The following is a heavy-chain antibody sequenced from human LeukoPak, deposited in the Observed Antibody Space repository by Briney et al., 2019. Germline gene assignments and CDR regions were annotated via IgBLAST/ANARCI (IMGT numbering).Heavy chain of an antibody. V-gene: IGHV4-34*01. CDR2: INHSGST. CDR1: GGSFSGYY. CDR3: ARGRYFDWLLLRYYGMDV. J-gene: IGHJ6*02. D-gene: IGHD3-9*01. Sequence: SETLSLTCAVYGGSFSGYYWSWIRQPPGKGLEWIGEINHSGSTNYNPSLKSRVTISVDTSKNQFCLKLSSVTAADTAVYYCARGRYFDWLLLRYYGMDVWGQGTTVTVSS.